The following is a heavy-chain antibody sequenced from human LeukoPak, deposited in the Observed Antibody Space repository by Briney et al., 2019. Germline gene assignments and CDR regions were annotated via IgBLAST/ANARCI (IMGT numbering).Heavy chain of an antibody. Sequence: SETLSLTCTVSGGSISSYYWSWIRQPPGKGLEWIGDSYHSGSTNYNPSLKSRVTISVDKSKNQFSLKLSSVTAADTAVYYCARSKWGAVAGTDSWGRGSLVTVSS. D-gene: IGHD6-19*01. CDR2: SYHSGST. CDR3: ARSKWGAVAGTDS. J-gene: IGHJ4*02. CDR1: GGSISSYY. V-gene: IGHV4-59*12.